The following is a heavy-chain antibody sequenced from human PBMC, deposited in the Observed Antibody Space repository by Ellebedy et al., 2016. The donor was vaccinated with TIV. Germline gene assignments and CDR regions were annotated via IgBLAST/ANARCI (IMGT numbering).Heavy chain of an antibody. CDR2: IKQDGSGK. Sequence: GGSLRLXXAASGFTFSTYWMSWVRQAPGKGLEWVANIKQDGSGKYYVDSVKGRFTISRDNAKNSLSLQMNSLRAEDTAVYYRARYESASLVIEYWGQGTLVTVSS. J-gene: IGHJ4*02. CDR1: GFTFSTYW. D-gene: IGHD4-23*01. V-gene: IGHV3-7*01. CDR3: ARYESASLVIEY.